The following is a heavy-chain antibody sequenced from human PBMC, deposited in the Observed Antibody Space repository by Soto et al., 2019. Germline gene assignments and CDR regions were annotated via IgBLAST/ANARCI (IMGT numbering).Heavy chain of an antibody. CDR3: ARENYDILTGYYYYFDY. J-gene: IGHJ4*02. D-gene: IGHD3-9*01. V-gene: IGHV4-61*01. Sequence: SETLSLTCTVSGGSVSSGSYYWSWIRQPPGKGLEWIGYIYYSGSTNYNPSLKSRVTISVDTSKNQFSLKLSSVTAADTAVYYCARENYDILTGYYYYFDYWGQGTLVTVSS. CDR1: GGSVSSGSYY. CDR2: IYYSGST.